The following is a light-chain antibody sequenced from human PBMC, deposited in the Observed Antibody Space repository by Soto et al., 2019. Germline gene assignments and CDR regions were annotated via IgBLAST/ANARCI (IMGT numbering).Light chain of an antibody. CDR2: EGS. Sequence: QSALTQPASVSGSPGQSITISCTGTSSDVGGYNLVSWYQHHPSTAPKLMIFEGSRRPSGVSSRFSGSRSGNTASLTISGLQVEDEADYYCCSYAGSGTWVFGGGTQLTVL. J-gene: IGLJ3*02. CDR3: CSYAGSGTWV. V-gene: IGLV2-23*01. CDR1: SSDVGGYNL.